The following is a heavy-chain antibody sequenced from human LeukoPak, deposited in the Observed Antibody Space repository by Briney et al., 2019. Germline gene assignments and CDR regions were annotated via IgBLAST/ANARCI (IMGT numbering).Heavy chain of an antibody. Sequence: SETLSLTCAVSGGSFSGYYWSWIRHPPGKGLEWIGEINHSGSTNYNPSLKSRVTISVDTSKNQFSLKLSSVTAADTAVYYCARGGYYDSSGYYQWNWFDPWGQGTLVTVSS. CDR3: ARGGYYDSSGYYQWNWFDP. CDR1: GGSFSGYY. CDR2: INHSGST. V-gene: IGHV4-34*01. D-gene: IGHD3-22*01. J-gene: IGHJ5*02.